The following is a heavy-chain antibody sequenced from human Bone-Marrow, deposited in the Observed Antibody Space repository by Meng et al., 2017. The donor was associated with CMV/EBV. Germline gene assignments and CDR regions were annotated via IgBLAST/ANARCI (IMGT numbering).Heavy chain of an antibody. CDR2: IYTSGAT. CDR1: AGSISSYS. Sequence: QGRRAGAGPDLETPSEPPSLPDTAAAGSISSYSWGWNRQPHGKGLELIRRIYTSGATNYNPSLKSRVTMSADTSKNQFSLKLRSVTAADTDVYYSARDTLGSSGYFDYWGQGTLVTVSS. CDR3: ARDTLGSSGYFDY. D-gene: IGHD3-22*01. V-gene: IGHV4-4*07. J-gene: IGHJ4*02.